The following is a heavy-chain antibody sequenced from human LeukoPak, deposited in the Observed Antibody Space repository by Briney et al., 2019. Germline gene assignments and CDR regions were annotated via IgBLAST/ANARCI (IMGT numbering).Heavy chain of an antibody. J-gene: IGHJ4*02. Sequence: GGSLRLSCAASGFTVSSNYMNWVRQAPGEGLEWVSVIYSGGSTYYADSVRGRFTISRDISKNTLYLQMNSLRADDTAVYYCARAVAGLTDYWGQGTLVTVSS. CDR3: ARAVAGLTDY. CDR2: IYSGGST. V-gene: IGHV3-53*01. CDR1: GFTVSSNY. D-gene: IGHD3-10*01.